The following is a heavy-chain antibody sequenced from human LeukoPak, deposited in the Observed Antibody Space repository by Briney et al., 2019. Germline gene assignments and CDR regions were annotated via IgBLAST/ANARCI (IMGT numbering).Heavy chain of an antibody. CDR2: ISSRSRTI. J-gene: IGHJ4*02. CDR3: ARETPYSSSWTDLDF. D-gene: IGHD6-13*01. Sequence: PGGSLRLSCAASGFTFSNNSMNWVRQAPGKALEWVSYISSRSRTIYYADSVKGRFTISRDNAKNSLYLQMNNLRAEDTAFYYCARETPYSSSWTDLDFWGQGTLVTVSS. V-gene: IGHV3-48*01. CDR1: GFTFSNNS.